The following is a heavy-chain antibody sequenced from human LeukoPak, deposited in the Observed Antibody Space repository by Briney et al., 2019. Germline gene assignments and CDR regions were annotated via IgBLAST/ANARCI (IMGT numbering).Heavy chain of an antibody. V-gene: IGHV4-59*08. CDR3: ATAGLEARYPLNY. J-gene: IGHJ4*02. CDR1: GGSISSYY. CDR2: IYYSGST. Sequence: KPSETLSLTCTVSGGSISSYYWSWIRQPPVKGLEWIGYIYYSGSTNYNPSLKSRVTISVDTSKNQFSLKLSSVTAADTAVYYCATAGLEARYPLNYWGQGTLVTVSS. D-gene: IGHD6-6*01.